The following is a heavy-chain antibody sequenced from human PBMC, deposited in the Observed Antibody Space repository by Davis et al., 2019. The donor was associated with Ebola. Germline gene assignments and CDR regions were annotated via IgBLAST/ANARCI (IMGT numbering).Heavy chain of an antibody. D-gene: IGHD3-10*01. CDR3: ARGGGGSGSYYTWLNYYYGMDV. CDR2: ISSSSSYI. CDR1: GFTFSSYS. V-gene: IGHV3-21*01. Sequence: GESLKISCAASGFTFSSYSMNWVRQAPGKGLEWVSSISSSSSYIYYADSVKGRFTISRDNAKNSLYLQMNSLRAEDTAVYYCARGGGGSGSYYTWLNYYYGMDVWGQGTTVTVSS. J-gene: IGHJ6*02.